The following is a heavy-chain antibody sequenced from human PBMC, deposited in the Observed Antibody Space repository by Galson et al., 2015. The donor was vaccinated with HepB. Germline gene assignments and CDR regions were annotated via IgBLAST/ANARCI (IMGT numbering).Heavy chain of an antibody. D-gene: IGHD3-10*01. CDR2: INQEGSVQ. CDR1: RFTFNLYW. Sequence: SLRLSCAASRFTFNLYWMNWVRQAPGKRLEWVANINQEGSVQSYVDSLGGRFTISRDNAKNSLYLQMNGLRAEDTAVYFCVPADIGRGQLNLYHYNMDPWGQGTTVTVSS. CDR3: VPADIGRGQLNLYHYNMDP. J-gene: IGHJ6*02. V-gene: IGHV3-7*05.